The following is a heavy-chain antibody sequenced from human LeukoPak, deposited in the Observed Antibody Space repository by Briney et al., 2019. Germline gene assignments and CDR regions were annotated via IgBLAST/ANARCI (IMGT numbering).Heavy chain of an antibody. CDR2: IYYSGST. Sequence: SETLSLTCTVSGGPISSYYWSWIRQPPGKGLEWIGYIYYSGSTNYNPSLKSRVTISVDTSKNQFSLKLSSVTAADTAVYYCARGNYDSSGYGYWGQGTLVTVSS. J-gene: IGHJ4*02. V-gene: IGHV4-59*01. CDR3: ARGNYDSSGYGY. D-gene: IGHD3-22*01. CDR1: GGPISSYY.